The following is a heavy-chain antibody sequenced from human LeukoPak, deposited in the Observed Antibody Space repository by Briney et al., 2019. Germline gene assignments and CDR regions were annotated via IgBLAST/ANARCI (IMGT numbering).Heavy chain of an antibody. CDR2: IWHDGNNK. CDR1: GFTFNDYG. Sequence: PGRSLRLSCAASGFTFNDYGMHWVRQAPGKGLEWVAIIWHDGNNKYYADSVKGRFTISRDNSKNTLYLQMNSLRAEDTAVYYCARDGAYSYTYWGQGTLVIVSS. V-gene: IGHV3-33*01. CDR3: ARDGAYSYTY. J-gene: IGHJ4*02. D-gene: IGHD5-18*01.